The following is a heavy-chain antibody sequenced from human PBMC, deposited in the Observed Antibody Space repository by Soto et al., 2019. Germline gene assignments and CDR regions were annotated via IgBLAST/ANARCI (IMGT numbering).Heavy chain of an antibody. D-gene: IGHD3-16*01. Sequence: ASVKVSCKASGYTFTGYYMHWVRQAPGQGLEWMGWINPNSGGTNYAQKFQGRVTMTRDRSISTAYMELSRLRSDDTAVYYCARDLSQIGGGTYYYMDVWGKGTTVTVSS. CDR1: GYTFTGYY. V-gene: IGHV1-2*02. CDR2: INPNSGGT. CDR3: ARDLSQIGGGTYYYMDV. J-gene: IGHJ6*03.